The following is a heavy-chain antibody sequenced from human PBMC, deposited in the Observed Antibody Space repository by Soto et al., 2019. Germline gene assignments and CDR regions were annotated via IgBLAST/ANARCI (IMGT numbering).Heavy chain of an antibody. J-gene: IGHJ3*01. D-gene: IGHD3-10*01. CDR1: GGSISSINYY. Sequence: SETLSLTCAVSGGSISSINYYWGWIRQPPGKGLEWIGSVYHSGSTYYNPSLKSRVTIFVDTPKNQFSLNLTSVIAADTAVYYCVIGVRGAINISPDVFDVWGHGTMVTVSS. CDR2: VYHSGST. V-gene: IGHV4-39*01. CDR3: VIGVRGAINISPDVFDV.